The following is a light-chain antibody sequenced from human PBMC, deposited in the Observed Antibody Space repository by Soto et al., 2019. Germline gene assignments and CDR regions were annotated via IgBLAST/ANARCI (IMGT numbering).Light chain of an antibody. Sequence: EIVLTQSPATLSLSPGERATLSCRASQGVSSYLAWYQQKPGQAPRLLIYDASNRATGIPDRFSGSGSETDFTLTISRLEPEDFAVYYCQQYGTTRITFGQGTRLEIK. CDR2: DAS. J-gene: IGKJ5*01. CDR1: QGVSSY. CDR3: QQYGTTRIT. V-gene: IGKV3-20*01.